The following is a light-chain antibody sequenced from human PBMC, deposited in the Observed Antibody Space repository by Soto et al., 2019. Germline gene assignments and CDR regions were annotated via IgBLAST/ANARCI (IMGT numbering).Light chain of an antibody. J-gene: IGKJ4*01. V-gene: IGKV3-11*01. CDR3: QQRGGWPLT. Sequence: EIVLTQSPATLSLSPGERAALSCRASQGVGRFLAWYQQKPGQAPRLLIYDASNRATGIPARFSGSGSETDFTIAIDNLEPDDFALYYSQQRGGWPLTFGGATKVQIQ. CDR1: QGVGRF. CDR2: DAS.